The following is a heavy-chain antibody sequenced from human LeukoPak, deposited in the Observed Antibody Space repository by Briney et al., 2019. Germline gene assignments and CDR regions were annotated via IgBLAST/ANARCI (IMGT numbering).Heavy chain of an antibody. D-gene: IGHD3-22*01. V-gene: IGHV3-48*03. CDR1: GFTFSSYE. J-gene: IGHJ4*02. Sequence: PGGSLRLSCAASGFTFSSYEMNWVRQAPGKGLERDSYISSSGSTIYYADSVKGRFTISRDNAKHSLYLQMNSLRAEDTALYYCAKDFYDISGRYFDYWGQGTLVTVSS. CDR3: AKDFYDISGRYFDY. CDR2: ISSSGSTI.